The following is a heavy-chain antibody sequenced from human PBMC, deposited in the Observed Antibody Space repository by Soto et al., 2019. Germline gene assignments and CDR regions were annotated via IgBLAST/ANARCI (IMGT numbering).Heavy chain of an antibody. D-gene: IGHD6-6*01. Sequence: KPSETLSLTCTVSGGSISSSSYYWGWIRQPPGKGLEWIGSIYYSGSTYYNPSLKSRVAISVDTSKNQFSLKLSSVTAADTAVYYCARLSSSSKDWDYWGQGTLVTVSS. J-gene: IGHJ4*02. V-gene: IGHV4-39*01. CDR1: GGSISSSSYY. CDR2: IYYSGST. CDR3: ARLSSSSKDWDY.